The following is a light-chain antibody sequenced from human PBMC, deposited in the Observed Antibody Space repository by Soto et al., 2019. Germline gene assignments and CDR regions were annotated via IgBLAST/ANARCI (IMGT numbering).Light chain of an antibody. J-gene: IGKJ1*01. V-gene: IGKV1-5*01. CDR3: LQHNAYPQT. Sequence: IQFTHSPSTLFAFMGSTVTVTCRASQSVSGWLAWYQQKPGKAPKRLIYAASSLQSGVPSRFSGSGSGTEFTLTISSLQPEDFATYYCLQHNAYPQTFGQGTKVDI. CDR1: QSVSGW. CDR2: AAS.